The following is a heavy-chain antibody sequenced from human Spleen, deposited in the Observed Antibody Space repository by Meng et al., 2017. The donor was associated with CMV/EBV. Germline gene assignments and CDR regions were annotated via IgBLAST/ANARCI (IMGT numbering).Heavy chain of an antibody. V-gene: IGHV3-30*14. CDR1: GFNFSNYA. CDR3: ARETYSSLFDY. D-gene: IGHD6-6*01. Sequence: GESLKISCAASGFNFSNYAMFWVRQAPGKGLEWVAVISHDGDHKYYVDSVKGRFTISRDNSKNTLYLQMNSLRAEDTAVYYCARETYSSLFDYWGQGTLVTVSS. CDR2: ISHDGDHK. J-gene: IGHJ4*02.